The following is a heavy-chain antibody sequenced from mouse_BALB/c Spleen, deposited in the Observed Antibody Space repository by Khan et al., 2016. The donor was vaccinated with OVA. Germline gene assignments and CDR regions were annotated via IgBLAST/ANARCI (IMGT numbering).Heavy chain of an antibody. CDR1: GYTFTSYW. CDR3: ANHGSSSAWLTY. J-gene: IGHJ3*01. D-gene: IGHD1-1*01. CDR2: INPSTGYA. Sequence: QVQLQQPGAELAKPGASVKMSCKASGYTFTSYWMHWVKQRPGQGLEWIGYINPSTGYAEYNQRFKDKATLTADKSSSTAYMQLSSLTSEESAVXYCANHGSSSAWLTYWGQGTLVTVSA. V-gene: IGHV1-7*01.